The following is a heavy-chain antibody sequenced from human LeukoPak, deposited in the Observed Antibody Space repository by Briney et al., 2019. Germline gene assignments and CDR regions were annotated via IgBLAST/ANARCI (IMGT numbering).Heavy chain of an antibody. CDR1: GGSINSDF. CDR2: LFTGGST. CDR3: ARSASVGGPDAFDI. V-gene: IGHV4-4*09. Sequence: SETLSLTCTVPGGSINSDFWSWIRQSPGKGLEWIGYLFTGGSTNYSPSLNSRVTMSLHTSQNLFSLKLSSVTAADTAVYYCARSASVGGPDAFDIWGQGTVVTVSS. J-gene: IGHJ3*02. D-gene: IGHD4-23*01.